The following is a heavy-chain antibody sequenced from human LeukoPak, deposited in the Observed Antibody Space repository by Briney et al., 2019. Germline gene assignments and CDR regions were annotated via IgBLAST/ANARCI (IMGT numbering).Heavy chain of an antibody. Sequence: SETLSLTCTVSGGSISSYYWSWIRQPPGKGLEWIGYIYYSGSTTYNPSLKSRVTISVDTSKNQFSLKLSSVTAADTAVYYCARDLDYDRRSAFDIWGQGTMVTVSS. D-gene: IGHD3-22*01. CDR3: ARDLDYDRRSAFDI. V-gene: IGHV4-59*12. CDR1: GGSISSYY. CDR2: IYYSGST. J-gene: IGHJ3*02.